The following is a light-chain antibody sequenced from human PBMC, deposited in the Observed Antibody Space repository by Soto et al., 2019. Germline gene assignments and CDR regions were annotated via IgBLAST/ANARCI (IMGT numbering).Light chain of an antibody. J-gene: IGKJ1*01. Sequence: EIVMTQSPATLSVSPGERATLSCSASQSVSSNLAWYQQKPGQAPRLRMYGASTRSTGIPYRFSASGSGTEFNLTISTLQSKDCVVYYGQHHNNWTPWTFGQGTKVDIK. V-gene: IGKV3-15*01. CDR2: GAS. CDR1: QSVSSN. CDR3: QHHNNWTPWT.